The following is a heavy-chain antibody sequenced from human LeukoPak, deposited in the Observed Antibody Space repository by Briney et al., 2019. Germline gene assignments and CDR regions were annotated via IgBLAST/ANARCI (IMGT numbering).Heavy chain of an antibody. Sequence: PGGSLLLSCAASGFTLSSYNMNWVRQAPGKGLEWVSYISSSSLSIYNADSVQGRFTISRDNAKNSLCLQMHSLRDEDTAVYYCARGRIAVAGTFDYWGQGTLVTVSS. CDR3: ARGRIAVAGTFDY. V-gene: IGHV3-48*02. J-gene: IGHJ4*02. CDR2: ISSSSLSI. CDR1: GFTLSSYN. D-gene: IGHD6-19*01.